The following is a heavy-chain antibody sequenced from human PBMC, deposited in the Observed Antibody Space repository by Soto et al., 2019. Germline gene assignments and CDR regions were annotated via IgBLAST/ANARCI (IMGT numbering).Heavy chain of an antibody. CDR3: ARGVGAYFDY. CDR2: IGTSGDT. Sequence: PGESLRLSCAASGFTFSNYDMHWVRQPTGKGLEWVSAIGTSGDTYYPASVRGRFTIARENAKNSLYLQMNSLRAGDTAVYYCARGVGAYFDYWGQGA. CDR1: GFTFSNYD. J-gene: IGHJ4*02. V-gene: IGHV3-13*04. D-gene: IGHD1-26*01.